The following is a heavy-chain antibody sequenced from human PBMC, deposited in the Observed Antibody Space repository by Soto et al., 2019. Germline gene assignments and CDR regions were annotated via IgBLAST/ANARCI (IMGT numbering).Heavy chain of an antibody. CDR1: GGSISSGGYS. J-gene: IGHJ4*02. D-gene: IGHD2-15*01. CDR2: IYYSGST. Sequence: PSETLSLTCAVSGGSISSGGYSWSWIRQPPGKGLEWIGYIYYSGSTYYNPSLKSRVTISVDTSKNQFSLKLSSVTAADTAVYYCARRYCSGGCYFDYWGQGTLVTVSS. V-gene: IGHV4-30-2*05. CDR3: ARRYCSGGCYFDY.